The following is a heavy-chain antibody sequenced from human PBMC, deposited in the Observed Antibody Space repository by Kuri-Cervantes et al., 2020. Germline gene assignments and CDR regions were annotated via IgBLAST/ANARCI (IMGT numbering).Heavy chain of an antibody. CDR2: INPSGGST. D-gene: IGHD5-18*01. J-gene: IGHJ4*02. CDR1: GYTFTSYY. V-gene: IGHV1-46*01. Sequence: ASVKVSCKASGYTFTSYYMHWVRQAPGQGLEWMGIINPSGGSTSYAQKFQGRVTITADKSTSTAYMELSSLRSEDTAVYYCAREGGVDTAMVYWGQGTLVTVSS. CDR3: AREGGVDTAMVY.